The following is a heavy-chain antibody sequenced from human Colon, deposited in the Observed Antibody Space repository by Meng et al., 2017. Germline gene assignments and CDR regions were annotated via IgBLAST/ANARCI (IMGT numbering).Heavy chain of an antibody. CDR1: GGSVTYDTW. CDR3: ARNGFYSLGY. V-gene: IGHV4-4*02. D-gene: IGHD3-22*01. J-gene: IGHJ4*02. Sequence: VHRTGTGPGLVRPTVPRHLTCTAVGGSVTYDTWWSLLRQPPGNGRGWIVEIHHGRGTNYNPALRSRVTFSLDKSRNQLSLTLTSVTAADTAVYYCARNGFYSLGYWGPGALVTVSS. CDR2: IHHGRGT.